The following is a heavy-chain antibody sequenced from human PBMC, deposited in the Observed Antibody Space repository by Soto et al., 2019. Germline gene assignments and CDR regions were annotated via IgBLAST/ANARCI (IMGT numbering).Heavy chain of an antibody. CDR3: AVPGDGDIDY. J-gene: IGHJ4*02. V-gene: IGHV4-4*02. Sequence: SETLSLTCAVSGASIGANNWWSWVRQPPGKGIGWIGEVYHSGTTACNPFLKGRVTISIDNSKNQFSLRLTSMTVEDTADYYCAVPGDGDIDYWSQGTLVTVSS. CDR2: VYHSGTT. CDR1: GASIGANNW.